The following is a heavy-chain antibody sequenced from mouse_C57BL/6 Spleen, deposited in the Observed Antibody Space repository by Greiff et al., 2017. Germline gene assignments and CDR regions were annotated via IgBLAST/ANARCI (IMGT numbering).Heavy chain of an antibody. CDR3: ARDSSGYPYAMDY. J-gene: IGHJ4*01. D-gene: IGHD3-2*02. Sequence: LVESGAELVKPGASVKISCKASGYAFSSYWMNWVKQRPGKGLEWIGQIYPGDGDTNYNGKFKGKATLTADKSSSTAYMQLSSLTSEDSAVYFCARDSSGYPYAMDYWGQGTSVTGSS. CDR1: GYAFSSYW. V-gene: IGHV1-80*01. CDR2: IYPGDGDT.